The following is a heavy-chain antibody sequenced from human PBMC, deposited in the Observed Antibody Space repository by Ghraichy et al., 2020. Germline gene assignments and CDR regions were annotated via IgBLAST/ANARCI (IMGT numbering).Heavy chain of an antibody. J-gene: IGHJ6*03. Sequence: SETLSLTCAVYGGSFSGYYWSWIRQPPGKGLEWIGEINHGGSTKYNPSLKSRVTMSVDTSKNQFSLKLSSVTGADTAVFYCARVVVVSADLDYYYYMDVWGKGTTVTVSS. CDR2: INHGGST. V-gene: IGHV4-34*01. D-gene: IGHD2-2*01. CDR1: GGSFSGYY. CDR3: ARVVVVSADLDYYYYMDV.